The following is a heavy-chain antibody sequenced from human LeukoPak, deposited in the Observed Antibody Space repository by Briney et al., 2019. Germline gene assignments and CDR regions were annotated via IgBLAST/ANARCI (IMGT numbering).Heavy chain of an antibody. Sequence: SETLFLTCTVSGGSISSYYWSWIRQPPGKGLEWIGYIHYSGSTNYNPSLKSRVTISVDTSKKQLSLKVSSVTAADTAVYYCARHSNGGVTYYFDYWGQGTLVTVSS. CDR1: GGSISSYY. V-gene: IGHV4-59*08. CDR2: IHYSGST. D-gene: IGHD3-16*01. CDR3: ARHSNGGVTYYFDY. J-gene: IGHJ4*02.